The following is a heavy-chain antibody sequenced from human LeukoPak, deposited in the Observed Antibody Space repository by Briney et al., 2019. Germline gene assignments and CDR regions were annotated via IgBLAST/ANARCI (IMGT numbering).Heavy chain of an antibody. CDR2: IYPTGST. CDR3: AKMHPIQENWFDP. J-gene: IGHJ5*02. CDR1: GGSISSGSFF. V-gene: IGHV4-61*02. D-gene: IGHD5-24*01. Sequence: SETLSLTCTVSGGSISSGSFFWSWIRQPAGKGLELIGRIYPTGSTNYNPSLKSRVTISLDTSKNQFSLKLTSVTAADTAVYYCAKMHPIQENWFDPWGQGTLVTVSS.